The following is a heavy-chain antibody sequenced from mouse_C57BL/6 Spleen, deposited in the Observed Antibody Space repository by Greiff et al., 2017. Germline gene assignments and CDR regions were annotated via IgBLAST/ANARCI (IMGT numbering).Heavy chain of an antibody. D-gene: IGHD3-2*02. CDR2: IDPETGGT. CDR1: GYTFTDYE. J-gene: IGHJ2*01. V-gene: IGHV1-15*01. Sequence: QVQLQQSGAELVRPGASVTLSCKASGYTFTDYEMHWVKQTPVHGLEWIGAIDPETGGTAYNQKFKGKAILTADKSSSTAYMELRSLTSEDSAVYYCTRPHTLSGYVGYFDYWGQGTTLTVSS. CDR3: TRPHTLSGYVGYFDY.